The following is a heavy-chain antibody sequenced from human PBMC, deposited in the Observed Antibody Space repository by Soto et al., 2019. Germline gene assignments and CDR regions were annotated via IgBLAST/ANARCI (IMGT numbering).Heavy chain of an antibody. J-gene: IGHJ3*02. Sequence: QVQLVESGGGVVRPGRSLRLSCAASGFTFSSYAMHWVRQAPGKGLEWVAVISYDGSNKYYADSVKGRFTISRDNSKNTLNLQMNSLRAEDTAVYYCARDEIKSPFDAFDIWGQGTMVTVSS. V-gene: IGHV3-30-3*01. CDR3: ARDEIKSPFDAFDI. CDR1: GFTFSSYA. CDR2: ISYDGSNK.